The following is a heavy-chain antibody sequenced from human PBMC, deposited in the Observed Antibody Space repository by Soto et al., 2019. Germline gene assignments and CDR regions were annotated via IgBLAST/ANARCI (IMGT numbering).Heavy chain of an antibody. CDR1: GDSIRSSGYY. CDR3: ARRRGGTPIDY. V-gene: IGHV4-39*01. CDR2: FYYSGGT. D-gene: IGHD1-26*01. J-gene: IGHJ4*02. Sequence: SETLSLTCTVSGDSIRSSGYYWGWIRQPPGKGLEWIGSFYYSGGTYSNPSLKSRVTISADTSKNQFSLKLSSVTAADTAVYYCARRRGGTPIDYWGQGTLVTVSS.